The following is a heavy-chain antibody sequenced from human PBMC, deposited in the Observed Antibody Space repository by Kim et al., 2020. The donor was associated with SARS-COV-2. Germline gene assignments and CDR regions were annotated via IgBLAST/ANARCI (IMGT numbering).Heavy chain of an antibody. CDR2: INPSGGST. V-gene: IGHV1-46*01. CDR3: ARGSGRYRILGSWYFDL. J-gene: IGHJ2*01. CDR1: GYTFTSYY. Sequence: ASVKVSCKASGYTFTSYYMHWVRHAPGQGLEWMGIINPSGGSTSYAQKYQGRVTMTRDTSTSTVYMELSSLRSEDTAVYYCARGSGRYRILGSWYFDLWGRGTLVTVSS. D-gene: IGHD3-10*01.